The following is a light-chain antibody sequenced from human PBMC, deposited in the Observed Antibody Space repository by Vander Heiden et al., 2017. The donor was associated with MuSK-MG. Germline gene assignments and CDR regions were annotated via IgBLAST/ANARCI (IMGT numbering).Light chain of an antibody. CDR2: AAS. V-gene: IGKV1-39*01. Sequence: DIQMTQSPSSLSASVGDRVTITCRASQSISSYLNWYQQKPGKAPKLLIYAASSLQSGVPSRFSGSGSVTDFTLTISRLQPEDFATYYCLQSDSTPYTFGQGTKMEIK. CDR1: QSISSY. CDR3: LQSDSTPYT. J-gene: IGKJ2*01.